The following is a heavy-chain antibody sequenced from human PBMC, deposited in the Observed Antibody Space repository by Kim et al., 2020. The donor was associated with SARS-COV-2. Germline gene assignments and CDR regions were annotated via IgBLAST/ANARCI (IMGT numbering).Heavy chain of an antibody. Sequence: GGSLRLSCAASGFTFGDYAMHWVRQAPGKGLEWVSGISWNSGSIGYADSVKGRFTISRDNAKNSLYLQMNSLRAEDTALYYCAKEAFIAAAGTYYYYYYGMDVWGQGTTVTVSS. CDR3: AKEAFIAAAGTYYYYYYGMDV. V-gene: IGHV3-9*01. J-gene: IGHJ6*02. CDR2: ISWNSGSI. D-gene: IGHD6-13*01. CDR1: GFTFGDYA.